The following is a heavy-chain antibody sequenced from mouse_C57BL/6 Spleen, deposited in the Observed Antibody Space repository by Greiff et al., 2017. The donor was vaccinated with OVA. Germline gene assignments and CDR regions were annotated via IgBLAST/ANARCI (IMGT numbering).Heavy chain of an antibody. CDR2: ISYDGSN. Sequence: EVKLVESGPGLVKPSQSLSLTCSVTGYSITSGYYWNWIRQFPGNKLEWMGYISYDGSNNYNPSLKNRISITRDTSKNQFFLKLNSVTTEDTATYYCARQTYYSNYGEGAMDYWGQGTSVTVSS. J-gene: IGHJ4*01. CDR3: ARQTYYSNYGEGAMDY. CDR1: GYSITSGYY. D-gene: IGHD2-5*01. V-gene: IGHV3-6*01.